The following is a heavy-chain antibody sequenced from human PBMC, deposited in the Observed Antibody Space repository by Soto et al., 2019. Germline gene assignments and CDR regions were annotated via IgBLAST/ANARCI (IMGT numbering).Heavy chain of an antibody. CDR3: AKVAAGEWDYYYYGMDV. CDR1: GFTFSSYG. CDR2: ISYDGSNK. V-gene: IGHV3-30*18. D-gene: IGHD6-25*01. J-gene: IGHJ6*02. Sequence: PGGSLRLSCAASGFTFSSYGMHWVRQAPGKGLEWVAVISYDGSNKYYADSVKGRFTISRDNSKNTLYLQMNSLRAEDTAVYYCAKVAAGEWDYYYYGMDVWGQGTTVTVSS.